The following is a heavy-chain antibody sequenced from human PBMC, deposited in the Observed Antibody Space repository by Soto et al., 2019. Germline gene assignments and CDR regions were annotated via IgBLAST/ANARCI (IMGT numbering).Heavy chain of an antibody. CDR1: GLTVSSNY. D-gene: IGHD2-21*02. V-gene: IGHV3-53*01. Sequence: EVQLVESGGGLIQPGGSLRLSCAVSGLTVSSNYMTWVRQAPGKGLEWVSVIYSGGSTYYADSVKGRFTISRDISKDDLYLQINSLRAEDTAVYYCARSSNCGGDCYVDYWGQGTLVTVSS. J-gene: IGHJ4*02. CDR3: ARSSNCGGDCYVDY. CDR2: IYSGGST.